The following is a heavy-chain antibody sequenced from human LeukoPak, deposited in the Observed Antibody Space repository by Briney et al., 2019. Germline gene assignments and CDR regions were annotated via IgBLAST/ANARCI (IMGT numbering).Heavy chain of an antibody. CDR1: SGSFSGYY. CDR2: INHSGST. D-gene: IGHD5/OR15-5a*01. CDR3: ARGRLDY. V-gene: IGHV4-34*01. J-gene: IGHJ4*02. Sequence: PSETLSLTCAVYSGSFSGYYWSWIRQPPGKGLEWIGEINHSGSTNYNPSLKSRVTISVDTSKNQFSLKLSSVTAADTAVYYCARGRLDYWGQGTLVTVSS.